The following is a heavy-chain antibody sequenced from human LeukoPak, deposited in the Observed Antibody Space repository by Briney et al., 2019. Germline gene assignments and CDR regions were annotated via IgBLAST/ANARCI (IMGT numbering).Heavy chain of an antibody. J-gene: IGHJ4*02. Sequence: GGSLRLSCAASGFTFSDYYMSWIRQAPGKGLESFSYISSSGSAIYYAASVKGRFTISRDNAQNSLYLQMNSERAEDTAEYYCVRVLDTGTPGYWGQGTLVTVSS. CDR1: GFTFSDYY. V-gene: IGHV3-11*01. CDR2: ISSSGSAI. CDR3: VRVLDTGTPGY. D-gene: IGHD3-3*01.